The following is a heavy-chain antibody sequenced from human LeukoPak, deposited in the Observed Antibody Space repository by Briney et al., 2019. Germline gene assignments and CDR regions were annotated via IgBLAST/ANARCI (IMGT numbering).Heavy chain of an antibody. V-gene: IGHV3-30*02. J-gene: IGHJ4*02. D-gene: IGHD2-15*01. CDR2: IRYDGSNK. Sequence: GGSLRLSCAASGFTFSSYGMHRVRQAPGKGLEWVAFIRYDGSNKYYADSVKGRFTISRDNSKNTLYLQMNSLRAEDTAVYYCAINPAASLDYWGQGTLVTVSS. CDR3: AINPAASLDY. CDR1: GFTFSSYG.